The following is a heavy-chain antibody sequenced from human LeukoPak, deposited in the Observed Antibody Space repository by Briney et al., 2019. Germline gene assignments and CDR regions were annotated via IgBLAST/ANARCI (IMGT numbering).Heavy chain of an antibody. Sequence: GGSLRLSCAASGFTFRSYGMHWVRQAPGKGLEWVAVTSFDGNIKYYAESVKGRLSTSRDNSKNTLYLQLNSLTSEDTAVYFCARDRDMGRYCSSASCYGTGSIDYDHGMDVWGLGTTVTVSS. CDR2: TSFDGNIK. CDR3: ARDRDMGRYCSSASCYGTGSIDYDHGMDV. CDR1: GFTFRSYG. V-gene: IGHV3-30*03. J-gene: IGHJ6*02. D-gene: IGHD2-2*01.